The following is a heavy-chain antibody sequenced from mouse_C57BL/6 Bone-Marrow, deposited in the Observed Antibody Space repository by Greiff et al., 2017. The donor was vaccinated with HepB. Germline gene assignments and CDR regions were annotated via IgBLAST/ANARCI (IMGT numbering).Heavy chain of an antibody. Sequence: DVHLVESGGGLVQPGESLKLSCESNEYEFPSHDMSWVRKTPEKRLELVAAINSDGGSTYYPDTMESRFIISRDNTKKTLYLQMSSLRSEDTALYYCARLGDYDAWFAYWGQGTLVTVSA. CDR2: INSDGGST. D-gene: IGHD2-4*01. J-gene: IGHJ3*01. CDR3: ARLGDYDAWFAY. V-gene: IGHV5-2*01. CDR1: EYEFPSHD.